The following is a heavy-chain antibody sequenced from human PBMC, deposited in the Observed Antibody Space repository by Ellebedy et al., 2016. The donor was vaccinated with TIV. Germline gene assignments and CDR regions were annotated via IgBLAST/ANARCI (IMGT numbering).Heavy chain of an antibody. CDR1: GFSLSRNS. Sequence: GGSLRLXXAASGFSLSRNSMHWVRQAPGKGLEWVAVMWHDGINKNYGDSVKGRFTISRDNSKNTLHLQMNSLRAEDTAVYYCAKGEALVWFGEHYYFDYWGLGTRVTVSS. CDR3: AKGEALVWFGEHYYFDY. V-gene: IGHV3-33*06. CDR2: MWHDGINK. D-gene: IGHD3-10*01. J-gene: IGHJ4*02.